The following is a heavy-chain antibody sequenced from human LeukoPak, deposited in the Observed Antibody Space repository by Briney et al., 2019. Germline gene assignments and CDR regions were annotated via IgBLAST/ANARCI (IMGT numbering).Heavy chain of an antibody. CDR1: GFTFSSYA. CDR3: ARDHDWAFDL. D-gene: IGHD3-9*01. V-gene: IGHV3-30-3*01. J-gene: IGHJ4*02. Sequence: GGSLRLSCAASGFTFSSYAMHWVRQAPGKGLEWVAVISYDGSNKYYADSVKGRFTISRDNSKNTLYLQMNSLRAEDTAVYYCARDHDWAFDLWDQGTLVTVSS. CDR2: ISYDGSNK.